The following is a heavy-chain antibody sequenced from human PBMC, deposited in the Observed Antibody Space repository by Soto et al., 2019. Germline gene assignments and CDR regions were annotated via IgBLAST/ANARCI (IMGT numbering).Heavy chain of an antibody. J-gene: IGHJ4*02. Sequence: SVKVSCKASGGTFSSYAISWVRQAPGQGLEWMGGIIPIFGTAHYAQKFQGRVTITADESTSTAYMELSSLRSEDTAVYYCASQAYDSSGYYYYFDYWGQGTLVTVS. D-gene: IGHD3-22*01. V-gene: IGHV1-69*13. CDR1: GGTFSSYA. CDR2: IIPIFGTA. CDR3: ASQAYDSSGYYYYFDY.